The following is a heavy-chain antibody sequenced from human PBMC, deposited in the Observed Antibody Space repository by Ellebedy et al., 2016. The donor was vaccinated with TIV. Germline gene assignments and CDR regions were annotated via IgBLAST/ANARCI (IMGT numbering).Heavy chain of an antibody. V-gene: IGHV5-51*01. CDR3: ARHAGSWFSGGSKAVVY. Sequence: GESLKISCLGFGSSFTDYWIGWVRQMPGKGLEWMGIIYPGDSDIRYSPSFQGQVTISADKSISTAYLQWSSLKASDTAMYYCARHAGSWFSGGSKAVVYWGQGTLVTVSS. D-gene: IGHD6-13*01. J-gene: IGHJ4*02. CDR1: GSSFTDYW. CDR2: IYPGDSDI.